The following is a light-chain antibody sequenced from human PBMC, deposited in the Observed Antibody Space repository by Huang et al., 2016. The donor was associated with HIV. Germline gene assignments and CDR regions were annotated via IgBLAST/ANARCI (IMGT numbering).Light chain of an antibody. CDR3: QQYNDWPPLT. CDR1: HSVDSD. CDR2: VAS. Sequence: EIEMTQSPATLSVSPGERATLSCRASHSVDSDLAWYQQKPGQAPRLLIYVASTRATRISAKFNGTGSGTEFSLSITNLQSEDFAVYYCQQYNDWPPLTFGGGTKVEI. J-gene: IGKJ4*01. V-gene: IGKV3-15*01.